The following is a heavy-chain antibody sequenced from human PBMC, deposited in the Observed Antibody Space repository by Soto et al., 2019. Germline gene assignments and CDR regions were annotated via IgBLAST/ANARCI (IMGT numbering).Heavy chain of an antibody. D-gene: IGHD5-12*01. CDR2: IGPTVDTS. CDR1: GATFSSYA. Sequence: QVQLVQSGAEVRQPASSVKVSCKTSGATFSSYAITWVRQAPGQGLEWMGGIGPTVDTSTYAQKFQGRVTITADKCTNTVYMELSSLRSDDTAVYYCVRVVAIPGYPDNWGQGTLVTVSS. V-gene: IGHV1-69*14. J-gene: IGHJ4*02. CDR3: VRVVAIPGYPDN.